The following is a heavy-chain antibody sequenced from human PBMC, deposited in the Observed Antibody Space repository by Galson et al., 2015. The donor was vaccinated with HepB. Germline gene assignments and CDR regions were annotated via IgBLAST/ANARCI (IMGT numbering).Heavy chain of an antibody. J-gene: IGHJ6*02. V-gene: IGHV3-15*01. D-gene: IGHD2-2*01. CDR1: GFTFSNVW. CDR2: IKSETDGGTT. CDR3: SAEGGGCSATSCKYSRYYYFYGMDV. Sequence: SLRLSCAASGFTFSNVWMSWVRQAPGKGLEWVGRIKSETDGGTTDYAAPVKGRFTISRDDSKNTLYLHMNSLKTDDTAVYYCSAEGGGCSATSCKYSRYYYFYGMDVWGQGTTVTVSS.